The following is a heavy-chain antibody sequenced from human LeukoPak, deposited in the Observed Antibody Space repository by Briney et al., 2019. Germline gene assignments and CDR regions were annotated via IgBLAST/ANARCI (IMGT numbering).Heavy chain of an antibody. J-gene: IGHJ4*02. CDR1: GASISSYY. Sequence: SETLSLTCTVSGASISSYYWSWIRQPPGQGLEWIGYMYYSGSANYNPSLKSRVTISVDTSKKQISLNLTSVTAADTAVYYCARGGIVLVYPLWGQGTLVTVSS. V-gene: IGHV4-59*01. D-gene: IGHD2-2*02. CDR2: MYYSGSA. CDR3: ARGGIVLVYPL.